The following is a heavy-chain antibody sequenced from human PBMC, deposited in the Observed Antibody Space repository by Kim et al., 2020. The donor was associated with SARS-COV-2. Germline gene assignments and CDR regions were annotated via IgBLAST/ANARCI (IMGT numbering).Heavy chain of an antibody. J-gene: IGHJ2*01. CDR3: AKKGIPEREQEYFDL. CDR2: LSDSGGDT. V-gene: IGHV3-23*01. Sequence: GGSLRLSCAASGFTFSSFAMTWVRQAQGKGLEWVSFLSDSGGDTFYADSVKGRFTISRDNSKNTLYLQMNSLRAEDTAVDYCAKKGIPEREQEYFDLWGRGTLVTVSS. D-gene: IGHD6-13*01. CDR1: GFTFSSFA.